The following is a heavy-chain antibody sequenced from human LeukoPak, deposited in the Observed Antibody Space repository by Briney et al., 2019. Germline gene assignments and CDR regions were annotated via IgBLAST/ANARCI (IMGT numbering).Heavy chain of an antibody. D-gene: IGHD2-2*01. CDR2: TNPNSGNT. J-gene: IGHJ5*02. CDR3: ARGKGKTRKDHCSSTSCYGDDP. Sequence: ASVKVSCKASGYTFTSYDINWVRQATGQGLEWMGWTNPNSGNTGYAQKFQGRVTITRNTSISTAYMELSSLRSEDTAVYYCARGKGKTRKDHCSSTSCYGDDPWGQGTLVTVSS. V-gene: IGHV1-8*03. CDR1: GYTFTSYD.